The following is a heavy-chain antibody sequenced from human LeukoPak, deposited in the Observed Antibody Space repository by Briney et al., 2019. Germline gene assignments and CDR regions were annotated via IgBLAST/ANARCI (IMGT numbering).Heavy chain of an antibody. V-gene: IGHV4-38-2*01. J-gene: IGHJ4*02. CDR3: ARNGGIAAAGSPYYFDY. CDR2: IYYSGST. CDR1: GFTFSDHH. Sequence: PGGSLRLSCAASGFTFSDHHMDWVRQAPGEGLEWIGSIYYSGSTYYNPSLKSRVTISVDTSKNQFSLKLSSVTAADTAVYYCARNGGIAAAGSPYYFDYWGQGTLVTVSS. D-gene: IGHD6-13*01.